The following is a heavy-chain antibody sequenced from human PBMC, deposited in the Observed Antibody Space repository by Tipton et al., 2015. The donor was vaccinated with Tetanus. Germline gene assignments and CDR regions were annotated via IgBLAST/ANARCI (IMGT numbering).Heavy chain of an antibody. D-gene: IGHD2-21*01. Sequence: TLSLTCTVSGDSISSSEYYWGWIRQPPGEGLEWIGSIWYDGSAYYNPSLKSRVTLSVDTSKNQFSLKVRSVTAADTAVYACARHVVQGAPRWFDPWGQGTQVTVSS. CDR1: GDSISSSEYY. CDR2: IWYDGSA. J-gene: IGHJ5*02. V-gene: IGHV4-39*01. CDR3: ARHVVQGAPRWFDP.